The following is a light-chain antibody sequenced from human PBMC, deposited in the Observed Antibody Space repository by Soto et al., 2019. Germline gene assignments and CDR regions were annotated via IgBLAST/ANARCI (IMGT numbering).Light chain of an antibody. Sequence: QPVLTQSPSASASLGASVKLTCTLSSGHSSYAIAWHQQQPEKGPRYLMNLNSDGSHSKGDGISDRFSGSSSGAERYLTISSLQSEDEADYYCQTWGTGIGVFGGGTKLTVL. CDR1: SGHSSYA. CDR3: QTWGTGIGV. CDR2: LNSDGSH. J-gene: IGLJ3*02. V-gene: IGLV4-69*02.